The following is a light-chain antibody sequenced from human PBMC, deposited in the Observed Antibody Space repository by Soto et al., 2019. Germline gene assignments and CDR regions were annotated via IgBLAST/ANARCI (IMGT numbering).Light chain of an antibody. CDR1: QSVRSSY. CDR3: QQYGSSPWT. J-gene: IGKJ1*01. V-gene: IGKV3-20*01. CDR2: DAT. Sequence: EIELTQSPGTLSLSPGERATLSCRASQSVRSSYLAWYQQNPGQPPRLLIYDATNRATGIPDRFSGSGSGTDFTLTISRLVPEDFAVYYCQQYGSSPWTFGQGTKVEIK.